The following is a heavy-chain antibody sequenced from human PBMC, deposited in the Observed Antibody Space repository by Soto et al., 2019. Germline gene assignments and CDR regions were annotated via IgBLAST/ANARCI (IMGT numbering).Heavy chain of an antibody. Sequence: SVKVSCKASGGTFSSYAISWVRQAPGQGLEWMGGIIPIFGTANYAQKFQGRVTITADKSTSTAYMELSSLRSEDTAVYYCAIDHGDIVVVPAARGYYYGMDVWGQGTTVTVSS. CDR1: GGTFSSYA. CDR3: AIDHGDIVVVPAARGYYYGMDV. CDR2: IIPIFGTA. V-gene: IGHV1-69*06. J-gene: IGHJ6*02. D-gene: IGHD2-2*01.